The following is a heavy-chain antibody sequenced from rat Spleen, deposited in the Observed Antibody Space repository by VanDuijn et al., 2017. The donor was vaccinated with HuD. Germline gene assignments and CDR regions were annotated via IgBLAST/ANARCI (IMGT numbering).Heavy chain of an antibody. CDR1: GFTFSDYY. CDR2: ISYEGSST. J-gene: IGHJ2*01. Sequence: EVQLVESDGGLVQPGRSLKLSCAASGFTFSDYYMAWVRQAPKKGLEWVASISYEGSSTYYGDSVKGRFTISRDNAKSTLYLQMDSLRSEDTATYYCAKHGAGTSLYYFEYWGQGVMVTVST. CDR3: AKHGAGTSLYYFEY. V-gene: IGHV5-22*01. D-gene: IGHD5-1*01.